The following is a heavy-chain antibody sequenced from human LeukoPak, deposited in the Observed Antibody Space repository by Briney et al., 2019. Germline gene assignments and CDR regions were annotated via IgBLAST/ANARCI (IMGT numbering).Heavy chain of an antibody. CDR3: AKDQLAGLSRPYVFDI. D-gene: IGHD1-1*01. CDR1: GFTFSTFA. CDR2: ISYDGSNK. V-gene: IGHV3-30*18. J-gene: IGHJ3*02. Sequence: GGSLRLSCAASGFTFSTFAMHWVSQAPGKGLEWVAVISYDGSNKYFADSVKGRFTISRDNSKNTLYLQMSSLRPEDTAVYYCAKDQLAGLSRPYVFDIWGQGTMVTVSS.